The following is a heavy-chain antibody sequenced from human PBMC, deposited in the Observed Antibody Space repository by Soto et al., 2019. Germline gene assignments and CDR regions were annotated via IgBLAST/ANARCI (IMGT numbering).Heavy chain of an antibody. D-gene: IGHD5-12*01. Sequence: SETLSLTCAVSGFSISSGYYWGWIRQPPGKGLEWIASMYYSGTTYYNPSLKSRVAISVDTSKNQLSLKLRAVTAADTAVYYCARDGDRDGYTGGYFDDWGQGTLVT. CDR2: MYYSGTT. J-gene: IGHJ4*02. V-gene: IGHV4-38-2*02. CDR3: ARDGDRDGYTGGYFDD. CDR1: GFSISSGYY.